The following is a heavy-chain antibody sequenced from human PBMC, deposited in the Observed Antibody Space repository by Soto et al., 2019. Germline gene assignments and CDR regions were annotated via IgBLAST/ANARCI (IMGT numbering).Heavy chain of an antibody. CDR3: ARGGKLGGDLDV. D-gene: IGHD3-10*01. V-gene: IGHV1-69*02. CDR2: IIPVLDLA. CDR1: GGPLNREP. Sequence: QAQLVQSGAEVKKPGSSLKVSCRASGGPLNREPFTWVRQAPGQGLQWMGRIIPVLDLADYAQKFEGRVTITADTSTTTVYLDLSGLGSDDTAVYYCARGGKLGGDLDVWGKGTPVIVSS. J-gene: IGHJ6*04.